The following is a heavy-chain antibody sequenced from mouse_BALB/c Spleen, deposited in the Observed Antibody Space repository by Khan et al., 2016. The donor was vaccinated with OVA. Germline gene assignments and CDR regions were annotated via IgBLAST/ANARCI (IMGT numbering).Heavy chain of an antibody. CDR1: DYTFNSYW. V-gene: IGHV1-9*01. CDR2: ILPGSGSS. D-gene: IGHD2-1*01. Sequence: QVQLKQSGPELMKPGASVKISCKATDYTFNSYWIEWVKQRPGHGLEWIGEILPGSGSSNYNEKFKGKATFTADTSSNTAYMQLSSLTSEDSAVYYGSSYGNHWYFVVWGEGTTVTVSS. J-gene: IGHJ1*01. CDR3: SSYGNHWYFVV.